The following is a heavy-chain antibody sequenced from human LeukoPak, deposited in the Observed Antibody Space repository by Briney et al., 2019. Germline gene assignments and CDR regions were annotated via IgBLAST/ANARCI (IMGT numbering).Heavy chain of an antibody. D-gene: IGHD2-2*01. V-gene: IGHV4-39*01. CDR2: IYYSGST. CDR1: GGSISSSSYY. CDR3: ARTFGIYCSSTSCYPGWGY. J-gene: IGHJ4*02. Sequence: PSETLSLTCTVSGGSISSSSYYWGWIRQPPGKGLEYIGTIYYSGSTYYNPSLKSRVTISADTSKNQFSLKLSSVTAADTAVYYCARTFGIYCSSTSCYPGWGYWGQGTLVTVSS.